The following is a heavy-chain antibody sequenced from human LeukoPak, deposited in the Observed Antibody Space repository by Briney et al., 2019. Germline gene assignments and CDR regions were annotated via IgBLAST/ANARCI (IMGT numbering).Heavy chain of an antibody. J-gene: IGHJ4*02. V-gene: IGHV1-2*02. CDR3: ARGFTSTMIPASNFDY. Sequence: ASVKVSCKASGYTFTGYYMHWVRQAPGQGLEWMGWINPNSGGTNYAQKFQGRVTMTRDTSISTAYMELSRLRSDATAVYYCARGFTSTMIPASNFDYWGQGTLVTVSS. CDR1: GYTFTGYY. CDR2: INPNSGGT. D-gene: IGHD3-22*01.